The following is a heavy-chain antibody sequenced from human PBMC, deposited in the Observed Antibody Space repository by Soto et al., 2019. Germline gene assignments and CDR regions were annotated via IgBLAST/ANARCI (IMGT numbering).Heavy chain of an antibody. CDR3: ARAIVVVVDGYFDY. Sequence: GGSLRLSCAASGFTFSSYAMHWVRQAPGKGLEWVAVISYDGSNKYYADSVKGRFTISRDNSKNTLYLQMNSLRAEDTAVYYCARAIVVVVDGYFDYWGQGTLVTVSS. CDR1: GFTFSSYA. J-gene: IGHJ4*02. V-gene: IGHV3-30-3*01. D-gene: IGHD2-15*01. CDR2: ISYDGSNK.